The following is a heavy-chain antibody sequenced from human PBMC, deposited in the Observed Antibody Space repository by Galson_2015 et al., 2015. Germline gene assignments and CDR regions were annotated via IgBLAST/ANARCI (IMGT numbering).Heavy chain of an antibody. V-gene: IGHV1-46*01. Sequence: SVKVSCKASGYMFTSYYIHWVRQAPGQGLEWMGVINRNGDSTTYAQKFQGRVTMTRDTSTSTVYMELSSLRSDDTAVYYCARARQANWYFDFWGRGTLVTVSS. J-gene: IGHJ2*01. CDR1: GYMFTSYY. CDR2: INRNGDST. CDR3: ARARQANWYFDF. D-gene: IGHD5-12*01.